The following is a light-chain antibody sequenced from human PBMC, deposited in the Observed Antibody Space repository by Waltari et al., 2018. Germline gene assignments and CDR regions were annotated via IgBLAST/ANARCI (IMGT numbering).Light chain of an antibody. CDR2: AAS. V-gene: IGKV1-39*01. Sequence: DIQMTQSPSSLSASVGDRVTITCRTSQTISSYVNWYQQKPGKAPEVLIFAASSLQRGVSSRFSGSGSGTEFTLTITSLQPEDFATYYCQQTYTLPPWTFGQGTKVEFK. CDR1: QTISSY. J-gene: IGKJ1*01. CDR3: QQTYTLPPWT.